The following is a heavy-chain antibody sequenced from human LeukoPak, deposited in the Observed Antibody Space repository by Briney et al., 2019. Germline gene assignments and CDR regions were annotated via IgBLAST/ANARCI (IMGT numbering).Heavy chain of an antibody. D-gene: IGHD3-16*01. CDR3: VSAYGGLLDY. Sequence: PGGSLRLSCAASGFTFSAYEMNWVRQAPGKGLEWLSYISGSGDTIYHAESVKGRFTISRDNAKNSLYLQMSSLRAEDTAVYYCVSAYGGLLDYWGQGTLVTVSS. CDR1: GFTFSAYE. J-gene: IGHJ4*02. CDR2: ISGSGDTI. V-gene: IGHV3-48*03.